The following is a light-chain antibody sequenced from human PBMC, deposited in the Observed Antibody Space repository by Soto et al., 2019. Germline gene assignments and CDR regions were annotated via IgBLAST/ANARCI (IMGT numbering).Light chain of an antibody. Sequence: QSVLTQPASVSGSPGQSITISCTGTSSDVDAYNYVSWYQQHPGKAPKLMIYDVSNRPSGVSNRFSGSKSGNTASLTISGLQAEDEADYYCGSYTTSSNYGFGTGTKAPS. CDR1: SSDVDAYNY. CDR3: GSYTTSSNYG. J-gene: IGLJ1*01. V-gene: IGLV2-14*01. CDR2: DVS.